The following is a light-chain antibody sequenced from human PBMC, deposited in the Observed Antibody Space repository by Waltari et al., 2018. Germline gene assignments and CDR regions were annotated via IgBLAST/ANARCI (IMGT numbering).Light chain of an antibody. CDR1: QSVRRT. V-gene: IGKV3-20*01. CDR3: QKYGSLPAT. Sequence: EIVLTQSPGTLSSSPGERATLSCRASQSVRRTLAWYQQKPGQAPRLLIYDASSRATGIPDRFSGSGSGTDFSLTISRLEPEDFAVYYCQKYGSLPATFGQGTKVEIK. J-gene: IGKJ1*01. CDR2: DAS.